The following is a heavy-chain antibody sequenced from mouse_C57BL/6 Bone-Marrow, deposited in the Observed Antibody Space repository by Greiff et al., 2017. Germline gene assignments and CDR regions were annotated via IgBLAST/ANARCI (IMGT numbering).Heavy chain of an antibody. D-gene: IGHD2-1*01. J-gene: IGHJ3*01. V-gene: IGHV14-3*01. CDR3: ASGYGNFPFAY. CDR2: IDPANGNT. CDR1: GFNIKNTY. Sequence: VHVKQSVAELVRPGASVKLSCTASGFNIKNTYMHWVQQRPEQGLEWIGRIDPANGNTKSAPKFQGKATITADTSSNTAYLQLSSLTSEDTALYYCASGYGNFPFAYWGQGTLVTVSA.